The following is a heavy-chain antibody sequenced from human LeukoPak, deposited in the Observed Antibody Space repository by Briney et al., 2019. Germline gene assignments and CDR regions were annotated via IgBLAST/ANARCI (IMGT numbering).Heavy chain of an antibody. CDR1: GFTFDDYA. Sequence: GGSLRLSCAASGFTFDDYAMHWVRHAPGKGLEWVSGISWNSGSIGYADSVKGRFTISRDNAKNSLYLQMNSLRAEDTALYYCAKGYSSSWPNWFDPWGQGTLVTVSS. J-gene: IGHJ5*02. CDR3: AKGYSSSWPNWFDP. V-gene: IGHV3-9*01. CDR2: ISWNSGSI. D-gene: IGHD6-13*01.